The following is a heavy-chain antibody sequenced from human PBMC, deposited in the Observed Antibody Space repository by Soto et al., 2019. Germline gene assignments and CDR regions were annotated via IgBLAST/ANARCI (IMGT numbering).Heavy chain of an antibody. Sequence: ASVKVSCKASGYTFTSYDINWVRQATGQGLEWMGWMNPNSGNTGYAQKFQGRVTMTRNTSISTAYMELSSLRSEDTAVYYCARGPESTIFGVVIDLLTEYFQHWGQGTLVTVSS. CDR2: MNPNSGNT. J-gene: IGHJ1*01. D-gene: IGHD3-3*01. CDR3: ARGPESTIFGVVIDLLTEYFQH. V-gene: IGHV1-8*01. CDR1: GYTFTSYD.